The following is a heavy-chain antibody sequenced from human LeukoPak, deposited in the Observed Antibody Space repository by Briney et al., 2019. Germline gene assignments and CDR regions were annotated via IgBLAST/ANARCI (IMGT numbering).Heavy chain of an antibody. J-gene: IGHJ4*02. D-gene: IGHD1-26*01. CDR1: GFTFSSYS. Sequence: PGGSLRLSCAASGFTFSSYSMNWVRQAPGKGLEWVSSISSSSSYIYYADSVKGRFTISRDNAKNSLYLQMNSLRAEDTAVYYCVSFLAGGATNDYWGQGTLVTVSS. V-gene: IGHV3-21*01. CDR2: ISSSSSYI. CDR3: VSFLAGGATNDY.